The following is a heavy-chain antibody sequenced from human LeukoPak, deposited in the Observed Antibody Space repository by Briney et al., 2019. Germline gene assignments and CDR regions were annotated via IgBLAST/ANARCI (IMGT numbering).Heavy chain of an antibody. D-gene: IGHD6-19*01. CDR2: INPNSGGT. Sequence: GASVKVSCKASGYTFTGYYMHWVRQAPGQGLEWMGWINPNSGGTNYAQKFQGRVTMTRDTSISTAYMELSRLRSDDTAVYYCARSRAVAGTVSFDYWGQGTLVTVSS. CDR3: ARSRAVAGTVSFDY. V-gene: IGHV1-2*02. CDR1: GYTFTGYY. J-gene: IGHJ4*02.